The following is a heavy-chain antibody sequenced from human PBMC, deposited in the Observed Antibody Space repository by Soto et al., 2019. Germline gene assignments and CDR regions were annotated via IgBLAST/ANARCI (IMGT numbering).Heavy chain of an antibody. CDR2: FSSSGII. J-gene: IGHJ6*02. D-gene: IGHD2-8*01. CDR3: ARSPYCTDGVCRQMGRYGLDV. Sequence: KPSETLSLTCTVSGGSINSFFWSWIRQPAGKGLEWIGRFSSSGIINYKPSLKSRVTMSVDTSKNQFSLRLGSVTAADTAVYYCARSPYCTDGVCRQMGRYGLDVWGQGTTVTVSS. CDR1: GGSINSFF. V-gene: IGHV4-4*07.